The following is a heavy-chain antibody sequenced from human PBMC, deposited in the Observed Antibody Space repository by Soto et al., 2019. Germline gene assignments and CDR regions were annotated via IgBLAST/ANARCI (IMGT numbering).Heavy chain of an antibody. V-gene: IGHV4-4*07. CDR2: VYASGST. D-gene: IGHD3-10*01. Sequence: SDTLSLTCTVSGGSISSSYWSWVRQPAGKGLELIGRVYASGSTTYNPSLKSRVTMSVDTSKNQFSLKLSSVTAAGTALYYCARDYYGSASYANYYYYGMDVWGQGTTVT. CDR1: GGSISSSY. CDR3: ARDYYGSASYANYYYYGMDV. J-gene: IGHJ6*01.